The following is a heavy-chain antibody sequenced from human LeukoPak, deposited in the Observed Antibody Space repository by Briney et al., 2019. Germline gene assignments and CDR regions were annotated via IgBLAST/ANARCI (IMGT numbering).Heavy chain of an antibody. J-gene: IGHJ4*02. CDR3: AKDGTGCGGDCYSDY. V-gene: IGHV3-23*01. CDR1: GFTFSAYG. Sequence: GGSLRLSCAASGFTFSAYGMSWFRQAPGKGLEWVSAITYSSGNTYYADSVKGRFAISRDNSKNTLYLQMNSLRAEDTALYYCAKDGTGCGGDCYSDYWGQGTLVTVSS. D-gene: IGHD2-21*02. CDR2: ITYSSGNT.